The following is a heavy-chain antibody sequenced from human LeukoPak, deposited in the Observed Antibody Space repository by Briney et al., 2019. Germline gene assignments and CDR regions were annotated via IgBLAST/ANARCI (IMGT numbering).Heavy chain of an antibody. V-gene: IGHV4-4*07. J-gene: IGHJ6*02. CDR1: GGSISSYY. CDR2: IYTSGST. Sequence: SETLSLTCTVSGGSISSYYWSWIRQPAGKGLEWIGRIYTSGSTNYNPSLKSRVTMSVDTSKNQFSLKLSSVTAADTAVYYCARSRHRDGYKKTYGMDVWGQGTTVTVSS. CDR3: ARSRHRDGYKKTYGMDV. D-gene: IGHD5-24*01.